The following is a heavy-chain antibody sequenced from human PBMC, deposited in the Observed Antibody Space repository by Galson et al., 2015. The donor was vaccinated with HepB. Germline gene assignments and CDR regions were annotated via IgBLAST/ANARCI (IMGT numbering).Heavy chain of an antibody. CDR3: ARGYGDFDY. CDR1: GYTFTRYH. V-gene: IGHV1-46*01. CDR2: INPSGGST. Sequence: SVKVSCKASGYTFTRYHIHWVRQAPGQGLEWMGVINPSGGSTNYAQKFQGRVTMTRDTSTSTVYMDLSSLRSEDTAVYYCARGYGDFDYWGRGTLVTVSS. D-gene: IGHD4-17*01. J-gene: IGHJ4*02.